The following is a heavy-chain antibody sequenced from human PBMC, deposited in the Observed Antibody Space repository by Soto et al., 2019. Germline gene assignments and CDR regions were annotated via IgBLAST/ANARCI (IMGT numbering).Heavy chain of an antibody. Sequence: ASVKVSCKASGYTFTSYGIHWVRQAPGQRLEWMGWINAANGDTKYSPKFQGRVTITRDTSASTAYMDLRSLRSDDTAVYYCARDGERDTGLNFYYYLHGMDAWGQGTRVTVSS. D-gene: IGHD1-1*01. CDR3: ARDGERDTGLNFYYYLHGMDA. CDR1: GYTFTSYG. CDR2: INAANGDT. J-gene: IGHJ6*02. V-gene: IGHV1-3*01.